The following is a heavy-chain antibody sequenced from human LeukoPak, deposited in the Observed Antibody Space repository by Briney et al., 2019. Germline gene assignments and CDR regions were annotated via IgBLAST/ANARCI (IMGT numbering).Heavy chain of an antibody. Sequence: GGSLRLSCAASGFTLSSYTMNWVRQAPGKGLEWVSYISNSSSTIYYADSVKGRFTISRDNAKNSLYLQMNSLRVEDTAVYYCARGGSCSSTSCPKPNYFDYWGQGTLVTVSS. J-gene: IGHJ4*02. V-gene: IGHV3-48*01. CDR1: GFTLSSYT. CDR2: ISNSSSTI. D-gene: IGHD2-2*01. CDR3: ARGGSCSSTSCPKPNYFDY.